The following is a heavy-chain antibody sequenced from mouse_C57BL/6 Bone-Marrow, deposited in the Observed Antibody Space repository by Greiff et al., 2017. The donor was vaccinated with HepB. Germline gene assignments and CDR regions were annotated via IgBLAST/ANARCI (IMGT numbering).Heavy chain of an antibody. CDR2: IDPETGGT. V-gene: IGHV1-15*01. CDR1: GYTFTDYE. J-gene: IGHJ2*01. CDR3: TRPLITTAPH. D-gene: IGHD1-2*01. Sequence: VQLQESGAELVRPGASVTLSCKASGYTFTDYEMHWVKQTPVHGLEWIGAIDPETGGTAYNQKFKGKAILTADKSSSTAYMELRSLTSEDSAVYYCTRPLITTAPHWGQGTTLTVSS.